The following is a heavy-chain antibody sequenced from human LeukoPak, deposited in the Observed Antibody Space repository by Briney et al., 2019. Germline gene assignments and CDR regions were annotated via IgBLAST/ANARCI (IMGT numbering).Heavy chain of an antibody. D-gene: IGHD3/OR15-3a*01. CDR1: GFTFSRYW. V-gene: IGHV3-74*03. CDR2: INNDGSDT. J-gene: IGHJ3*02. CDR3: ARGGLNHAFDI. Sequence: GGSLRLSCAVSGFTFSRYWMHRVRRTPGRGLVWVSRINNDGSDTTYADSVKGRFTISRDNTKNTLYLQMNSLRAEDTAVYYCARGGLNHAFDIWGQGTMVTVSA.